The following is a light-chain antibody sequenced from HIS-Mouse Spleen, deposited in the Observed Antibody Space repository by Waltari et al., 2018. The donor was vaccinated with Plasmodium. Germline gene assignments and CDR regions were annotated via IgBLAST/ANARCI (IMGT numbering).Light chain of an antibody. CDR3: QQYGSSGT. V-gene: IGKV3-20*01. CDR1: QSVSSSY. Sequence: EIVLTQSPGTLSLSPGERATLSCRASQSVSSSYLAWDQQKPGQAPRLLSYGASSRATGIPDRFSGSGSGTDFTLTISRLEPEDFAVYYCQQYGSSGTFGQGTKVEIK. CDR2: GAS. J-gene: IGKJ1*01.